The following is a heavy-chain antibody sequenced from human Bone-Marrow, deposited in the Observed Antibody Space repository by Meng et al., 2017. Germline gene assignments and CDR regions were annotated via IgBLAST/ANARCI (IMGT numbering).Heavy chain of an antibody. CDR1: GASITISHW. D-gene: IGHD5-24*01. V-gene: IGHV4-4*02. CDR2: TYHSGTT. J-gene: IGHJ4*02. CDR3: ATQESRDGHSPY. Sequence: QVQLQESGPGLVEPSGTLYLTCTVSGASITISHWFTWVRQPPGKGLEWIGETYHSGTTTYSPSLKRRVTISIDKSRNHFSLKLTYVTAADTAIYYCATQESRDGHSPYWGQGTLVTVSS.